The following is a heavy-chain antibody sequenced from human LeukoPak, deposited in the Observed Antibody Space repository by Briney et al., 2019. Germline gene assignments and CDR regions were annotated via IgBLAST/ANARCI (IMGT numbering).Heavy chain of an antibody. CDR2: ISSSSSYI. D-gene: IGHD2-21*02. CDR3: ARDLRTYCGGDRYRPFDY. Sequence: PGGSLRLSCAASGFTFSSYSMNWVRQAPGKGLEWVSSISSSSSYIYYADSVKGRFTISRDNAKNSLYLQMNSLRAEDTAVYYCARDLRTYCGGDRYRPFDYWGQGTLVTVSS. V-gene: IGHV3-21*01. CDR1: GFTFSSYS. J-gene: IGHJ4*02.